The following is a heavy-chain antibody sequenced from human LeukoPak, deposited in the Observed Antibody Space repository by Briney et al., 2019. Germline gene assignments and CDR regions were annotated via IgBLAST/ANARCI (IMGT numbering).Heavy chain of an antibody. CDR3: AKGAYCSGGSCYLGDLDY. D-gene: IGHD2-15*01. CDR1: GFTFSSYG. V-gene: IGHV3-23*01. CDR2: ISGSGGST. J-gene: IGHJ4*02. Sequence: PGGSLRLSCAASGFTFSSYGMSWVRQAPGKGLEWVSAISGSGGSTYYADSVKGRFTISRDNSKDTLYLQMNSLRAEDTAVYYCAKGAYCSGGSCYLGDLDYWGQGTLVTVSS.